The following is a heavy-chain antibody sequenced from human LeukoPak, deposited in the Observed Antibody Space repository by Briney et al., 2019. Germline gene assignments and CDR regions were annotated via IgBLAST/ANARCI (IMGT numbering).Heavy chain of an antibody. CDR2: ISGSGGST. V-gene: IGHV3-23*01. CDR3: AKDPDLRIGYWFDP. D-gene: IGHD1-26*01. CDR1: GFTFSSYA. J-gene: IGHJ5*02. Sequence: GGSLRLSCTASGFTFSSYAMSWVRQTPGKGLAWVSVISGSGGSTYYADSVKGRFTIPRDNSKNTLYLQMNSLRAEDTAVYYCAKDPDLRIGYWFDPWGQGTLVTVSS.